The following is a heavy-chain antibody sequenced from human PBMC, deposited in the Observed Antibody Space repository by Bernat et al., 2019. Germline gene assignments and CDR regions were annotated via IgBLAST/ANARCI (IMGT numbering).Heavy chain of an antibody. CDR2: IKQDGSER. Sequence: EVQLVESGGGLVQPGGSLRLSCAASGFTFSSYWMSWVRQAPGKGLEWVANIKQDGSERDYMYSVKGRFTISRVNAKNSLYLQMNSLRAGDADVYDCARDDYGDYGDAFDIWGQGTMVTVSS. J-gene: IGHJ3*02. V-gene: IGHV3-7*03. D-gene: IGHD4-17*01. CDR3: ARDDYGDYGDAFDI. CDR1: GFTFSSYW.